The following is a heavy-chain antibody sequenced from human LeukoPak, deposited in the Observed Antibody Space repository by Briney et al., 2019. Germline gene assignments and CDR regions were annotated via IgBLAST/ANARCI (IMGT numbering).Heavy chain of an antibody. J-gene: IGHJ4*02. V-gene: IGHV5-51*01. D-gene: IGHD2-8*02. CDR3: ARRAVSRVVSTVDAFDY. Sequence: KDGESLKISCKASGYSFSEYWIAWVRQMPGKGLEWMGIVYPGDSDTRYSPSFQGQVTISADQSTSTASLQWSSLKASDTAMYYCARRAVSRVVSTVDAFDYWAQGTLVTVSS. CDR1: GYSFSEYW. CDR2: VYPGDSDT.